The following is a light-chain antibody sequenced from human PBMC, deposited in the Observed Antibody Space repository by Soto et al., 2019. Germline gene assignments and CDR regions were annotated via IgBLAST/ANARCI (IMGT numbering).Light chain of an antibody. CDR1: QTITSNF. CDR2: GVS. J-gene: IGKJ2*01. V-gene: IGKV3-20*01. CDR3: QQYASSVSYT. Sequence: EIALTQSPGTLSLSPGERVTLSCRASQTITSNFLAWYQQKPGLAPRLLIYGVSRRATDIPDRFSGTGSGKDFTLTVSRLEPEDFAVYYCQQYASSVSYTFGQGTKLEIK.